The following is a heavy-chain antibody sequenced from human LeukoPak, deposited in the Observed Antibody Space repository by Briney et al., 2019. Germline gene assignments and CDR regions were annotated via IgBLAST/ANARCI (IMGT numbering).Heavy chain of an antibody. D-gene: IGHD6-6*01. J-gene: IGHJ6*03. CDR2: IYYSGST. Sequence: SSQTLSLTCTVSGGSISSGDYYWSWIRQPPGKGLEWIGYIYYSGSTYYNPSLKSRVTISVDTSKNQFSLKLSSVTAADTAVYYCALSSSSPYYYYYMDVWGKGTTVTVSS. V-gene: IGHV4-30-4*01. CDR1: GGSISSGDYY. CDR3: ALSSSSPYYYYYMDV.